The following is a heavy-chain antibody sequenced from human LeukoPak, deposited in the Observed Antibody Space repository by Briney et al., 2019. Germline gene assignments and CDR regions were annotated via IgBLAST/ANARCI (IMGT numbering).Heavy chain of an antibody. J-gene: IGHJ5*02. D-gene: IGHD3-16*01. CDR3: ARAWGLWHPFDP. V-gene: IGHV1-8*01. CDR2: MNPNSGNT. CDR1: GYTFTSYD. Sequence: ASVKVSCKASGYTFTSYDINWVRQATGQGLEWMGWMNPNSGNTGYAQKFQGRVTMTRNTSISTAYMELSSLRSEDTAVYYCARAWGLWHPFDPWGQGTLVTVSS.